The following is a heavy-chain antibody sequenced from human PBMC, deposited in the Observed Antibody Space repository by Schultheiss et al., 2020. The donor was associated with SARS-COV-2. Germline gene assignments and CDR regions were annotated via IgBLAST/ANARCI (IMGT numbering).Heavy chain of an antibody. CDR1: GGTFSSYA. V-gene: IGHV1-69*13. J-gene: IGHJ6*02. CDR3: ARDASLSWSGENYGMDV. Sequence: SVKVSCKASGGTFSSYAISWVRQAPGQGLEWMGWISAYNGNTNYAQKFQGRVTITADESTSTAYMELSSLRSEDTAVYYCARDASLSWSGENYGMDVWGQGTTVTVSS. D-gene: IGHD3-3*01. CDR2: ISAYNGNT.